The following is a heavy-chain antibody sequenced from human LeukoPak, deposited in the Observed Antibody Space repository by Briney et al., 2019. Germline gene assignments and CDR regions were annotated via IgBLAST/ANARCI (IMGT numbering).Heavy chain of an antibody. J-gene: IGHJ4*02. CDR2: IKHDGREK. CDR1: GFTFRSYW. D-gene: IGHD3-3*01. Sequence: PGGSLRLSCAACGFTFRSYWMSWVRQAPGKGLEWVANIKHDGREKYYVDSVKGRFTISRDNAKNSLYLQMNSLRAEDTAVYYCARGLDFWSGYPCDYWGQGTLVTVSS. CDR3: ARGLDFWSGYPCDY. V-gene: IGHV3-7*03.